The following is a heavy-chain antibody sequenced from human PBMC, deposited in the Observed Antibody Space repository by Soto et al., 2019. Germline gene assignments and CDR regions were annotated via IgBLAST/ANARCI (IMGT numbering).Heavy chain of an antibody. CDR3: ARFVDTAMVTVTSYYYGMDV. D-gene: IGHD5-18*01. J-gene: IGHJ6*02. CDR2: IYYSGST. Sequence: SETLSLTCTVSGGSISSGGYYWSWIRQHPGKGLEWIGYIYYSGSTYYNPSLKSRVTISVDTSKNQFSLKLSSVTAADTAVYYCARFVDTAMVTVTSYYYGMDVWGQGTTVTVSS. V-gene: IGHV4-31*03. CDR1: GGSISSGGYY.